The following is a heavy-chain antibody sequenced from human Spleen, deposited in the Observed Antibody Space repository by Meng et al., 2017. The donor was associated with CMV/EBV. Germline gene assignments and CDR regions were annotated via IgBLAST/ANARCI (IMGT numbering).Heavy chain of an antibody. CDR2: IDWDDDK. V-gene: IGHV2-70D*14. CDR1: GSSIMTSGMR. CDR3: ARIWGGGFDY. J-gene: IGHJ4*02. Sequence: SGPTLVKPTQTLTLTCTLFGSSIMTSGMRVTXIRQPPGKALEWLARIDWDDDKYYNKSLKTRLTFSKDTSKNQVVLTMTQMDLVDTAPYYCARIWGGGFDYWGQGTPVTVSS. D-gene: IGHD3-16*01.